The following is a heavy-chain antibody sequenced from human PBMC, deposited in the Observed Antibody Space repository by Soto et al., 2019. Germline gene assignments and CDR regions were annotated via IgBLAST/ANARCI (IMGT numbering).Heavy chain of an antibody. CDR2: IWYDGSNK. D-gene: IGHD5-12*01. CDR1: GFTFSSYG. V-gene: IGHV3-33*01. J-gene: IGHJ4*02. CDR3: ARDIGPLRYFDY. Sequence: QVQPVESGGGVVQPGRSLRLSCAASGFTFSSYGMQWVRQAPGKGLEWVAVIWYDGSNKYYADSVKGRFTISRDNSKNTLYLQMNSLRAEDTAVYYCARDIGPLRYFDYWGQGTLVTVSS.